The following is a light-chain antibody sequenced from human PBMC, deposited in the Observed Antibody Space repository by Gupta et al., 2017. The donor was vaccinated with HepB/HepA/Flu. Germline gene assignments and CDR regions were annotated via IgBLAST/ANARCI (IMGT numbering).Light chain of an antibody. V-gene: IGLV3-25*03. Sequence: PPSASVSPGQPLRLTRSVHALPKQYAYWYQQRPGQAPLLVILKDRERPSGVPERFSGSGSGTEVTLTISGVQAEDEADYYCQSSDSSGDFVLFGGGTRLTV. CDR1: ALPKQY. CDR2: KDR. J-gene: IGLJ2*01. CDR3: QSSDSSGDFVL.